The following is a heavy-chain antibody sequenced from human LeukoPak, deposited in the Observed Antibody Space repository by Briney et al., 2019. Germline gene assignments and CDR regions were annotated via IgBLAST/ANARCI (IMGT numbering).Heavy chain of an antibody. D-gene: IGHD6-19*01. CDR2: ISYDGSNK. CDR1: GFTFSSYG. J-gene: IGHJ4*02. V-gene: IGHV3-30*03. CDR3: AYGMLAVAGSFDY. Sequence: GGSLRLSCAASGFTFSSYGMHWVRQAPGKGLEWVAVISYDGSNKYYADSVKGRFTISRDNSKNTLYLQMNSLRAEDTAVYYCAYGMLAVAGSFDYWGQGTLVTVSS.